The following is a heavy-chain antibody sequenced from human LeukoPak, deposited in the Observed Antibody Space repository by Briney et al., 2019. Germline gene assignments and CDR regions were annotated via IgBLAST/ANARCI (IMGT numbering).Heavy chain of an antibody. Sequence: PLETLSLTCAVYGGSLSGSYWSCIRQPPGKGLEWIGEINHSGSTNYNSSLKSRVTMSLDTSKNQFSLKLTSVTAADTAVYYCARGSLGGGIVGAIEYGYYFDYWGQGTLVTVSS. CDR2: INHSGST. J-gene: IGHJ4*02. D-gene: IGHD1-26*01. CDR3: ARGSLGGGIVGAIEYGYYFDY. CDR1: GGSLSGSY. V-gene: IGHV4-34*01.